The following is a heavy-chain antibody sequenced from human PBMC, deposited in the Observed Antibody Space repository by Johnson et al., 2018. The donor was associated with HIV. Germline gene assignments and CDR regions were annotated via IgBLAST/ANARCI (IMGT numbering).Heavy chain of an antibody. J-gene: IGHJ3*02. CDR1: GFTVSSNY. V-gene: IGHV3-66*02. CDR2: IYSGGRT. CDR3: AREGRTGPDTFDI. Sequence: VQLVESGGGLVKPGGSLRLSCAASGFTVSSNYMSWVRQAPGKGLEWVSVIYSGGRTYYADSVKGRFTISRDNSKNTLYLQMNGLRAEDTAVYYCAREGRTGPDTFDIWGQGTMLTVSS.